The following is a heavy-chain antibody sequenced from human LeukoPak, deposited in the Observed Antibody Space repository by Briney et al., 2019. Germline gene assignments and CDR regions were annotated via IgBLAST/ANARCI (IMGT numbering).Heavy chain of an antibody. CDR3: ASFFPVLRYFDH. V-gene: IGHV4-34*09. D-gene: IGHD3-9*01. CDR2: INHSGST. J-gene: IGHJ4*02. CDR1: GGSFSGYY. Sequence: SETLSLTCAVYGGSFSGYYWSWIRQPPGKGLEWIGEINHSGSTNYNPSLKSRVTISVDTSKNQFSLKLSSVTAADTAVYYCASFFPVLRYFDHWGQGTLVTVSS.